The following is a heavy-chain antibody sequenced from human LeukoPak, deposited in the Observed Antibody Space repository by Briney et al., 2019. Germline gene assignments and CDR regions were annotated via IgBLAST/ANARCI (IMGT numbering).Heavy chain of an antibody. V-gene: IGHV4-39*01. D-gene: IGHD3-3*01. CDR3: ARMVWSGYYPPYYYYMDV. CDR2: IYYSGST. J-gene: IGHJ6*03. Sequence: PSETLSLTCSVSGASISSSSYYWGWIRQPPGKGLEWIGNIYYSGSTYYNPSLKSRVTISVDTSKNQFSLKLSSVTAADTAVYYCARMVWSGYYPPYYYYMDVWGKGTTVTVSS. CDR1: GASISSSSYY.